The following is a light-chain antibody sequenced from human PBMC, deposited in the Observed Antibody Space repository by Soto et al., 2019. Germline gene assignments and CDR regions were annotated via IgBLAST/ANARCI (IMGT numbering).Light chain of an antibody. V-gene: IGKV1-8*01. Sequence: AIRMTQSPSSFSASTGDRVTITCRASQGISSYLAWYQQKAGKAPKLLIYGASTLQSGVPSRFSGSGSGTDFTLTISRLQSEDFATYYCQQYHSYPFTFGPGTKVDI. CDR3: QQYHSYPFT. CDR2: GAS. CDR1: QGISSY. J-gene: IGKJ3*01.